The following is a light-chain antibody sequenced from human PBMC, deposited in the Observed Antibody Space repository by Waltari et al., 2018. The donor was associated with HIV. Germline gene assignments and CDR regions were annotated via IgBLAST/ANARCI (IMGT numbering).Light chain of an antibody. CDR3: SSYTSSSTLRV. V-gene: IGLV2-14*03. CDR1: SSDVGGYNY. Sequence: QSALTQPASVSGSPGQSITISCTGTSSDVGGYNYVSWYQQHPGKAPKLMIYDVSNRPSGVSNRVSGSKSGNTGSLTISGLQAEDEADYYCSSYTSSSTLRVFGTGTKVTVL. J-gene: IGLJ1*01. CDR2: DVS.